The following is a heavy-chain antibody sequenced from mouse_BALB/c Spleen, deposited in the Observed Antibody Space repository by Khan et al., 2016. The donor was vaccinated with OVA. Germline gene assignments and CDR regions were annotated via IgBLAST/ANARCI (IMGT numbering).Heavy chain of an antibody. J-gene: IGHJ2*01. CDR2: ISYSGST. CDR1: AYSITSDYA. V-gene: IGHV3-2*02. D-gene: IGHD2-14*01. Sequence: EVQLQESGPGLVKPSQSLSLTCTVTAYSITSDYAWTWIRQFPGNKLEWMGYISYSGSTSYNPSLTSRISITRDTSKNQFFLQLISVTTEDTATYYCACNRFYYRYSFFDYWGQGTTLTGSS. CDR3: ACNRFYYRYSFFDY.